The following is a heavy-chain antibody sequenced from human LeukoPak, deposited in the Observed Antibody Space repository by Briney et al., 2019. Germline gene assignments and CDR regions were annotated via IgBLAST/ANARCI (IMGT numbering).Heavy chain of an antibody. D-gene: IGHD7-27*01. CDR1: GFTFSSYA. CDR2: ISSSGSTI. CDR3: AKDGGLWVSAHWGDS. J-gene: IGHJ4*02. V-gene: IGHV3-48*04. Sequence: GGSLRLSCAASGFTFSSYAMSWVRQAPGKGLEWVSYISSSGSTIYYADSVKGRFTISRDNAKNTLYLQMNSLRAEDTAVYYCAKDGGLWVSAHWGDSWGRGTLVTVSS.